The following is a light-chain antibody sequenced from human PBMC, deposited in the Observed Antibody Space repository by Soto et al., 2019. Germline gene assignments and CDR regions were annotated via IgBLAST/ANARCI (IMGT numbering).Light chain of an antibody. CDR1: QSISRS. V-gene: IGKV1-5*01. Sequence: DIQMTQSPSTLSASVGDRVTITCRASQSISRSLASYQQKSGKAPKLLIYDASSLESGVPSRFSGSGFGTEFTLTISGLQPDDFATYYCQQYQSYFLTFGPGTTVDMK. CDR3: QQYQSYFLT. J-gene: IGKJ3*01. CDR2: DAS.